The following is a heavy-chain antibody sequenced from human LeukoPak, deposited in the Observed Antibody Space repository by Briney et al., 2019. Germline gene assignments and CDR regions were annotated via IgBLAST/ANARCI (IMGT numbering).Heavy chain of an antibody. CDR2: IVGSGGTT. V-gene: IGHV3-23*01. J-gene: IGHJ4*02. D-gene: IGHD3-10*01. CDR1: GFTFSSYA. Sequence: GGSLRLSCAASGFTFSSYAMRWVRQAPGKGLEWVSGIVGSGGTTYYADSVKGRFTISRDNSKNTLYLQMNSLRAEDTAVYYCAKDSSGSGNYYNPFAYWGQGTLVTVSS. CDR3: AKDSSGSGNYYNPFAY.